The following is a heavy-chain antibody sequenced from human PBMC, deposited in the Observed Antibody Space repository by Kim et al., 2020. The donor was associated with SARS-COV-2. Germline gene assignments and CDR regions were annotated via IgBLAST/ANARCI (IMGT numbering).Heavy chain of an antibody. V-gene: IGHV1-18*01. CDR2: ISTFNDNP. CDR3: ARTWIQLWNHFDY. CDR1: GYTFINYG. D-gene: IGHD5-18*01. J-gene: IGHJ4*02. Sequence: ASVKVSCKASGYTFINYGIVWVRQAPGQGLEWLGWISTFNDNPTYAEKFQDRVTMTTDTSTNTAFLEVRSLKSADSAIYYCARTWIQLWNHFDYWGRGTLVTVSS.